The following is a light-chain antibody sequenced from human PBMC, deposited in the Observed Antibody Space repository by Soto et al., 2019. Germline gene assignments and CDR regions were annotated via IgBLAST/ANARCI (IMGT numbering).Light chain of an antibody. J-gene: IGKJ1*01. CDR1: QSVSSSY. Sequence: EIVLTQSPGTLSLSPGERATLSCRASQSVSSSYLAWYQQKPGQAPRLLIYGASSRATGIPDRFSGSGSGTDFTLTISRLEPEDFAAYYCQQYGSSQWTFGQGTKVEIK. CDR2: GAS. CDR3: QQYGSSQWT. V-gene: IGKV3-20*01.